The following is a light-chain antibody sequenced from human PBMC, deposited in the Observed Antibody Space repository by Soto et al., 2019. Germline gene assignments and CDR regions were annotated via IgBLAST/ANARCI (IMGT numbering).Light chain of an antibody. V-gene: IGLV2-14*03. CDR1: SSDVGGYNY. J-gene: IGLJ1*01. Sequence: QSVLTQPASVSGSPGQSISISCTGTSSDVGGYNYVSWYQHQPGKAPKLVIFDVSGRPSGISNRFSGSKSGNTASLTISGPRPEAEHDYYCSSYTDFNLYASGTGTKVTVL. CDR3: SSYTDFNLYA. CDR2: DVS.